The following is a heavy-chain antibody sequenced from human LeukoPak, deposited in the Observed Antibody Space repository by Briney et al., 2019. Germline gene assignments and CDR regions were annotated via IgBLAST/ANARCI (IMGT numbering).Heavy chain of an antibody. D-gene: IGHD4-17*01. CDR1: GYTLTELS. CDR3: ATRRVGDYDSTANHY. V-gene: IGHV1-24*01. CDR2: FDPEDGGT. J-gene: IGHJ4*02. Sequence: ASVKVSCKVSGYTLTELSMHWVRQAPGKGLEWMGGFDPEDGGTIYAQKFQGRVTMTEDTSTDTAYMELSSLRSEDTAVYYCATRRVGDYDSTANHYWGQGTLVTVSS.